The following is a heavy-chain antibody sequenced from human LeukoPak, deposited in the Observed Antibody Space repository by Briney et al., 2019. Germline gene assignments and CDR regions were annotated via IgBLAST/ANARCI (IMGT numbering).Heavy chain of an antibody. D-gene: IGHD5-18*01. J-gene: IGHJ4*02. Sequence: QPGGSLRLSCAVSGFSFSSYAMSWVRQAPGKGLEWVSAISDGGYNTYYADSVKGRFAASRDNSRNTLYLQMNSLRAEDTAVYYCTKELVLTGYTCGFDYWGQGTLVTVSS. CDR2: ISDGGYNT. V-gene: IGHV3-23*01. CDR3: TKELVLTGYTCGFDY. CDR1: GFSFSSYA.